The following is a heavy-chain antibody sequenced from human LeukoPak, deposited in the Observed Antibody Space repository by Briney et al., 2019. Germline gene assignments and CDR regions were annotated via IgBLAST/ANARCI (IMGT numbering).Heavy chain of an antibody. J-gene: IGHJ4*02. V-gene: IGHV1-69*05. CDR3: ARDFPSAAGTLYFDY. CDR2: IIPIFGTA. Sequence: GSSVKVSCKASGGTFSSYAISWVRQAPGQGLEWMGGIIPIFGTANYAQKFQGRVTMTRDTSTSTVYMELSSLRSEDTAVYYCARDFPSAAGTLYFDYWGQGTLVTVSS. CDR1: GGTFSSYA. D-gene: IGHD6-13*01.